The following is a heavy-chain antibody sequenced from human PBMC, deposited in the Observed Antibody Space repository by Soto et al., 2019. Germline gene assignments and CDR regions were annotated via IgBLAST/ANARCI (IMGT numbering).Heavy chain of an antibody. Sequence: GESLKISCKGSGYSFTSYWIGWVRQMPGKGLEWMGIIYPGDSDTRYSPSFQGQVTISADKSISTAYLQWSSLKASDTAMYYCAIVPPAIFGVVEGSYYVMDVWGQGTTFTVSS. CDR1: GYSFTSYW. CDR2: IYPGDSDT. J-gene: IGHJ6*02. D-gene: IGHD3-3*01. V-gene: IGHV5-51*01. CDR3: AIVPPAIFGVVEGSYYVMDV.